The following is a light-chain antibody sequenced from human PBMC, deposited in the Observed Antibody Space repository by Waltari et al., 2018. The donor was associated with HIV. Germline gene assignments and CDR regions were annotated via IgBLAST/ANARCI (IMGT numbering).Light chain of an antibody. CDR1: NIGSKR. J-gene: IGLJ2*01. CDR3: QVWDIITDEVI. V-gene: IGLV3-21*01. CDR2: DDD. Sequence: SYVLTQSPSVSVAPGQTAILTCGGNNIGSKRVHWYQQRPGQAPVPIIFDDDDRPSETPGRFSGANSGETATLSISRVEAGDEADYFCQVWDIITDEVIFGGGTKMTGL.